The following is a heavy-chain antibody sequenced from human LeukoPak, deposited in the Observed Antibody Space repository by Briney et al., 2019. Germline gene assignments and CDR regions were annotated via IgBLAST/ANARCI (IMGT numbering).Heavy chain of an antibody. D-gene: IGHD1-26*01. V-gene: IGHV4-59*11. CDR1: GDSIRSHY. Sequence: SETLSLTCTVSGDSIRSHYCAWIRQSPGKGLEWIGHIYNSATTDYNPSFKSRVTISLDTSKKQFSLKMTSVTALDSAVYYCARHQLGRNWFDPWGQGTLVTVSS. J-gene: IGHJ5*02. CDR3: ARHQLGRNWFDP. CDR2: IYNSATT.